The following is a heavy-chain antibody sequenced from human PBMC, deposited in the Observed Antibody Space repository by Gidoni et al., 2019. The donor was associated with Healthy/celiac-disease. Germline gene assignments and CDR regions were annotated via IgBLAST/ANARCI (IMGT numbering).Heavy chain of an antibody. CDR1: GGSISSGGYY. V-gene: IGHV4-31*03. Sequence: QVQLQESGPGLVKPSQTLSLTCTVSGGSISSGGYYWSWIRQHPGKGLEWIGYIYYSGSTYYNPSLKSRVTISVDTSKNQFSLKLSSVTAADTAVYYCAREINQLGGIGVDYWGQGTLVTVSS. CDR2: IYYSGST. CDR3: AREINQLGGIGVDY. D-gene: IGHD6-13*01. J-gene: IGHJ4*02.